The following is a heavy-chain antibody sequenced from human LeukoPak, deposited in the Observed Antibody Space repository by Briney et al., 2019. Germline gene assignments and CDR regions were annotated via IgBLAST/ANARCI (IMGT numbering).Heavy chain of an antibody. CDR3: ARGVVACPN. CDR2: INTKTGAT. D-gene: IGHD2-15*01. CDR1: GYKLTDNW. V-gene: IGHV1-2*02. J-gene: IGHJ4*02. Sequence: ASVKVSCKAFGYKLTDNWIHWVRQAPGQGLEWMGWINTKTGATNIAQKFQGRVTMTRDASVNTAYIEMSRLTSDDTAAYFCARGVVACPNWGQGTLVTVSS.